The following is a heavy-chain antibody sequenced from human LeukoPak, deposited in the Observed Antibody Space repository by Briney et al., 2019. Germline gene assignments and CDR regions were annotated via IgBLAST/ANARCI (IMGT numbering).Heavy chain of an antibody. CDR3: ARKRNYALIFDN. CDR1: GYTFTGYY. Sequence: AASVKVSCKASGYTFTGYYMHWVRQAPGQGLEWMGWINPNSGGTNYAQKFQGRVTTTRDTSINVVYMDLKRLRSDDTAVYYCARKRNYALIFDNWGQGTLVTVSS. D-gene: IGHD1-7*01. J-gene: IGHJ4*02. CDR2: INPNSGGT. V-gene: IGHV1-2*02.